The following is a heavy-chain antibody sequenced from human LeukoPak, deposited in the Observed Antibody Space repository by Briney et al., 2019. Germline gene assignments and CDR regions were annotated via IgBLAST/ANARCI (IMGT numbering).Heavy chain of an antibody. Sequence: GGSLRLSCAASGFALSSHWMTWVRQAPGKGLEWVSHIISTGRSIHYADSVKGRFTISRDNAKNSLYLQMNSLRAEDTAVYYCARDYFFGMDVWGQGTTVIVSS. J-gene: IGHJ6*02. CDR2: IISTGRSI. V-gene: IGHV3-48*04. CDR1: GFALSSHW. CDR3: ARDYFFGMDV.